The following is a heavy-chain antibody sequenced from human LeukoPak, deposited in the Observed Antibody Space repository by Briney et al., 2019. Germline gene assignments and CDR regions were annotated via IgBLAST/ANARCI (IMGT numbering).Heavy chain of an antibody. CDR3: ARGRGSYYGSGSYYPPFDY. J-gene: IGHJ4*02. Sequence: PGGSLRLSCAASGFTFSNYAMNWVRQAPGKGLEWVSGISYSGGSTYYADSVKGRFTISRDNSKNTLFLQVNSLRAEDTALYYCARGRGSYYGSGSYYPPFDYWGQGTLVTVSS. D-gene: IGHD3-10*01. CDR2: ISYSGGST. V-gene: IGHV3-23*01. CDR1: GFTFSNYA.